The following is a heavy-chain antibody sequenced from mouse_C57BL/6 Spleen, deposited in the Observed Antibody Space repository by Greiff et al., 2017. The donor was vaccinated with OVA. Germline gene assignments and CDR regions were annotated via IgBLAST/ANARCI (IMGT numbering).Heavy chain of an antibody. D-gene: IGHD1-1*01. V-gene: IGHV5-17*01. Sequence: EVMLVESGGGLVKPGGSLKLSCAASGFTFSDYGMHWVRQAPEKGLEWVAYISSGSSTIYYADTVKGRFTISRDNAKNTLFLQMTSLRSEDTAMYYCARCYGSSYPAWFAYWGQGTLVTVSA. J-gene: IGHJ3*01. CDR3: ARCYGSSYPAWFAY. CDR1: GFTFSDYG. CDR2: ISSGSSTI.